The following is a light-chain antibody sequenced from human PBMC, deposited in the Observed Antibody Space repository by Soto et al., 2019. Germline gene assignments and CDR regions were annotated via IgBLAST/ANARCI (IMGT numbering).Light chain of an antibody. CDR2: LNSDGSH. CDR1: SGHSSYA. J-gene: IGLJ1*01. V-gene: IGLV4-69*01. CDR3: QTWGTGYV. Sequence: QPVLTQSPSASASLGASVKLTCTLSSGHSSYAIAWHQQQPEKGPRYLMKLNSDGSHSTGDGIPDRFSGSSSGAERYLTISSLQSEDEADYYCQTWGTGYVLGTWTKVTVL.